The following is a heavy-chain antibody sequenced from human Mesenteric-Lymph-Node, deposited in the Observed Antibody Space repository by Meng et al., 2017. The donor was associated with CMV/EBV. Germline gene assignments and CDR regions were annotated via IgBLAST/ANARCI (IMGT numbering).Heavy chain of an antibody. CDR1: GFTFSRYT. D-gene: IGHD6-19*01. V-gene: IGHV3-23*01. J-gene: IGHJ4*02. Sequence: GGSLRLSCAASGFTFSRYTINWVRQAPGKGLEWVSAISNSGGMTYYTDSVKGRFTISRDNSRSTLYLQMNSLRAEDTAVYYCARGRLGIAVAGTGYWGQGTLVTVSS. CDR3: ARGRLGIAVAGTGY. CDR2: ISNSGGMT.